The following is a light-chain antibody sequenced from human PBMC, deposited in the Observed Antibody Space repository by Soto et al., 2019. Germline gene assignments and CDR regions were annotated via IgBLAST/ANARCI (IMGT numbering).Light chain of an antibody. CDR2: GAS. J-gene: IGKJ5*01. CDR3: QQYNNWPGT. V-gene: IGKV3-15*01. CDR1: QSVTIS. Sequence: EIVMTQSPAPLSVSPGDGAALSSRASQSVTISLAWYQQKPGQAPRLLIYGASTRATGIPARFSGSGSGTEFTLTISSLQSEDFAVYYCQQYNNWPGTFGQGTRLEIK.